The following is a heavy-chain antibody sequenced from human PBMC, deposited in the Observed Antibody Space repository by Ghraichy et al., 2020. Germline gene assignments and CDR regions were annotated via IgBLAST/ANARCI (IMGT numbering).Heavy chain of an antibody. Sequence: SETLSLTCTVSGGSISTFYWSWIRQPPGKGLEWIGYIYYSGSTNYNPSLKSRVPISLNTSKNQFSLKLTSVNAADTAVYYCARDLAAPPYYYYYMDLWGKGTTVTVSS. D-gene: IGHD6-6*01. J-gene: IGHJ6*03. CDR3: ARDLAAPPYYYYYMDL. CDR2: IYYSGST. V-gene: IGHV4-59*13. CDR1: GGSISTFY.